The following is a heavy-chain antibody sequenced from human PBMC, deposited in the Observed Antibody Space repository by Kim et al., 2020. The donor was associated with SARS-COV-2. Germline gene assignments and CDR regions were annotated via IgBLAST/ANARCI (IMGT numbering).Heavy chain of an antibody. CDR3: ARAGGGSYGNNWFDP. J-gene: IGHJ5*02. D-gene: IGHD2-15*01. V-gene: IGHV3-21*01. Sequence: DSVRGRFTISRDNAKSSLCLQMNSLRAEETAVYSCARAGGGSYGNNWFDPWGQGTLVTVSS.